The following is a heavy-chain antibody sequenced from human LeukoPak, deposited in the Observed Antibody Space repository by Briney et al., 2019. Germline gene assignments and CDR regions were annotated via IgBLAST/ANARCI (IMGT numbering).Heavy chain of an antibody. CDR1: GYTFTSNA. D-gene: IGHD4-11*01. V-gene: IGHV1-3*01. CDR2: INAGNGNT. Sequence: ASVKVSCKASGYTFTSNAMHWVRQAPGQRLEWMGWINAGNGNTKYSQKFQGRVTITRDTSASTAYMELSSLRSEDTAVYYCARDLTTVSWFDPWGQGTLVTVSS. CDR3: ARDLTTVSWFDP. J-gene: IGHJ5*02.